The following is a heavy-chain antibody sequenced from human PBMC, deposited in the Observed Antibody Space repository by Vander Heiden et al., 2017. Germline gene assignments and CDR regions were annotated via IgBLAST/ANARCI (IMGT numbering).Heavy chain of an antibody. J-gene: IGHJ4*02. CDR2: ISSSSTNI. CDR1: GFTNSSQR. D-gene: IGHD2-15*01. Sequence: EVHRVEFGGGLVKPGGSLRFSCAASGFTNSSQRMSWVRQAPGKGLGWVSSISSSSTNIHYADSVKGRFTIARDNAKNSLCLQMNSLRVEDTAVYYCASRGYCGGDNCLHHFDYWGQGTLVTASS. V-gene: IGHV3-21*01. CDR3: ASRGYCGGDNCLHHFDY.